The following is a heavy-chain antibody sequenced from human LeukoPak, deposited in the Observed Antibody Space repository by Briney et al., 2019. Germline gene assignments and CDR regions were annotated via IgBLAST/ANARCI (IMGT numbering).Heavy chain of an antibody. CDR1: GFTVSSNY. J-gene: IGHJ4*02. D-gene: IGHD6-13*01. CDR3: ARHIAAAVPIDY. V-gene: IGHV3-53*01. Sequence: PGGSLRLSCAASGFTVSSNYMSWVRQAPGKGLEWVSVIYSGGSTYYADSVKGRFTISRDNSKNTLYLQMNSLRAEDTAVYYCARHIAAAVPIDYWGQGTLVTVSS. CDR2: IYSGGST.